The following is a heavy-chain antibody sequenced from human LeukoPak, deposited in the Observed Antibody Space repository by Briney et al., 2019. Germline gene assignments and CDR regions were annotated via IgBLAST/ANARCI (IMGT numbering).Heavy chain of an antibody. CDR2: IYPGDSDT. CDR3: ARVGVRGVNGRAYFDY. J-gene: IGHJ4*02. D-gene: IGHD3-10*01. V-gene: IGHV5-51*01. Sequence: GESLKISCKASGYTFNNYWIGWVRQMPGKGLEWMGIIYPGDSDTTYNPSFQGQVTFSADKSSSTAYLRWSSLKASDTAIYYCARVGVRGVNGRAYFDYWGQGTLVTVSS. CDR1: GYTFNNYW.